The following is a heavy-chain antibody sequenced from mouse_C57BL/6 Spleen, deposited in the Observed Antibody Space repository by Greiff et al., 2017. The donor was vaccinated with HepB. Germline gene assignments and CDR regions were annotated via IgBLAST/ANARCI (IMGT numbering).Heavy chain of an antibody. CDR1: GFTFSSYT. V-gene: IGHV5-9*01. CDR3: AKGESWFAY. J-gene: IGHJ3*01. Sequence: EVQVVESGGGLVKPGGSLKLSCAASGFTFSSYTMSWVRQTPEKRLEWVATISGGGGNTYYPDSVKGRFTISRDNAKNTLYLQMSSLRSEDTALYYCAKGESWFAYWGQGTLVTVSA. CDR2: ISGGGGNT.